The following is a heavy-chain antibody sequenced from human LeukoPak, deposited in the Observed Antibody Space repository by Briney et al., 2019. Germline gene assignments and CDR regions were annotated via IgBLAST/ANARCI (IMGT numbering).Heavy chain of an antibody. CDR1: GGSFSGYY. Sequence: SETLSLTCAVYGGSFSGYYWSWIRQPPGKGLEWIGEINHSGSTNYNPSLKSRVKSRVTKSLDTSKNQFSLKLRSVTAADTAVYYCARPRSARPIDYFDYWGQGTLVTVSS. J-gene: IGHJ4*02. CDR2: INHSGST. CDR3: ARPRSARPIDYFDY. D-gene: IGHD6-6*01. V-gene: IGHV4-34*01.